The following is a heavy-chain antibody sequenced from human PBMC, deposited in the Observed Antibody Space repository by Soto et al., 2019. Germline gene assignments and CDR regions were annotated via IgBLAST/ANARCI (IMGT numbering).Heavy chain of an antibody. Sequence: GGSLRLSCAASGFTFSSYAMSWVRQAPGKGLEWVSAISGSGGSTYYADSVKGRFTISRDNSKNTLYLQMNSLRAEDTAVYYCAKVRIFQLVARGYGMDVWGQGTTVTVSS. CDR3: AKVRIFQLVARGYGMDV. CDR2: ISGSGGST. CDR1: GFTFSSYA. D-gene: IGHD2-15*01. V-gene: IGHV3-23*01. J-gene: IGHJ6*02.